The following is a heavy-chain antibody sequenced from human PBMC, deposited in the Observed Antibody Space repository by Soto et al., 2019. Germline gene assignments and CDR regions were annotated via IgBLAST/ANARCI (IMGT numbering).Heavy chain of an antibody. D-gene: IGHD1-26*01. CDR2: MHYNGYT. CDR1: SDSISNYY. Sequence: PSETLSLTCTVSSDSISNYYCSWFRQPPGKGLEWIGYMHYNGYTSYNPSLRSRVTISVDTSKNQFSLKLTSVTAADTAVYYCARAGGATWDRYYYSGMDVWGQGTTVTVSS. J-gene: IGHJ6*02. V-gene: IGHV4-59*01. CDR3: ARAGGATWDRYYYSGMDV.